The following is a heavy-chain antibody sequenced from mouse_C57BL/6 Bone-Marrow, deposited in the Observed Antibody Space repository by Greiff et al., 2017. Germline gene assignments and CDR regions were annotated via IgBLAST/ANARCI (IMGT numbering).Heavy chain of an antibody. CDR1: GYTFTSYW. Sequence: VQLQQPGAELVKPGASVKLSCKASGYTFTSYWMHWVKQRPGQGLEWIGMIHPNSGSTNYNEKFKSKATLTVDKSSSTAYMQLSSLTSEDSAVYYCARGGHYGSSIDYWGQGTTLTVSS. V-gene: IGHV1-64*01. CDR2: IHPNSGST. CDR3: ARGGHYGSSIDY. D-gene: IGHD1-1*01. J-gene: IGHJ2*01.